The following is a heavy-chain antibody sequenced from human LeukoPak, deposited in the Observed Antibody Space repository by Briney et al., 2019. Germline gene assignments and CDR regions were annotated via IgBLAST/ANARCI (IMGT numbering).Heavy chain of an antibody. CDR3: ARGRLYYDFWSGYYRPYYYYYMDV. D-gene: IGHD3-3*01. CDR2: INHSGST. J-gene: IGHJ6*03. Sequence: SETLSLTCAVYGGSFSGYYWSWIRQPPGKGLEWIGEINHSGSTNYNPSLKSRVTISVDTSKNQFSLKLSSVTAADTAVYYCARGRLYYDFWSGYYRPYYYYYMDVWGKGTTVTVSS. CDR1: GGSFSGYY. V-gene: IGHV4-34*01.